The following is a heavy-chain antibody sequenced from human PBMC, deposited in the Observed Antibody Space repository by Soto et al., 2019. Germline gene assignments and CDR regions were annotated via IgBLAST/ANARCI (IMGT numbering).Heavy chain of an antibody. CDR1: GGSISSGGYY. Sequence: KTSETLSLTCTVSGGSISSGGYYWSWIRQHPGKGPEWIGYIYYSGSTYYNPSLKSRVTISVDTSKNQFSLKLSSVTAADTAVYYCAREYGGKPDYWGQGTLVTVSS. CDR3: AREYGGKPDY. D-gene: IGHD2-15*01. CDR2: IYYSGST. J-gene: IGHJ4*02. V-gene: IGHV4-31*03.